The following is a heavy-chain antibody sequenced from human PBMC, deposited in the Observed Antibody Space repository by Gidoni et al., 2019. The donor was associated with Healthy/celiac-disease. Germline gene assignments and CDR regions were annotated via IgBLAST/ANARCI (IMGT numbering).Heavy chain of an antibody. D-gene: IGHD6-19*01. J-gene: IGHJ5*02. CDR2: IYTSGST. CDR3: ARDLSTSSGWKVYNWFDP. CDR1: GGSISSYY. V-gene: IGHV4-4*07. Sequence: QVQLQESGPGLVKPSETLSLTCPGSGGSISSYYWSWIRQPAGKGLEWIGRIYTSGSTNYNPSLKSRVTMSVDTSKNQFSLKLSSVTAADTAVYYCARDLSTSSGWKVYNWFDPWGQGTLVTVSS.